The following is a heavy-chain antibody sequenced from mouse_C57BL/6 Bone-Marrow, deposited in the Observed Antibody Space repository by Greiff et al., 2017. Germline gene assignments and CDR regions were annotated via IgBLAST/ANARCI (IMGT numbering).Heavy chain of an antibody. CDR1: GYAFTNYL. V-gene: IGHV1-54*01. D-gene: IGHD1-1*01. CDR3: ARSITTVGATDWYFDV. CDR2: INPGSGGT. Sequence: VQLQQSGAELVRPGTSVKVSCKASGYAFTNYLIEWVKQRPGQGLEWIGVINPGSGGTNYNEKFKGKATLTADKSSSTAYMQLSSLTSEDSAVYFCARSITTVGATDWYFDVWGTGTTVTVSS. J-gene: IGHJ1*03.